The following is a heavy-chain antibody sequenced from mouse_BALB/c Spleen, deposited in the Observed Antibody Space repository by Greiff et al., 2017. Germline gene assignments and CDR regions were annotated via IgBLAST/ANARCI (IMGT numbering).Heavy chain of an antibody. Sequence: VQLKESGAELAKPGASVKMSCKASGYTFTSYWMHWVKQRPGQGLEWIGYINPSTGYTEYNQKFKDKATLTADKSSSTAYMQLSSLTSEDSAVYYCARSDYFDYWGQGTTLTVSS. CDR3: ARSDYFDY. J-gene: IGHJ2*01. CDR2: INPSTGYT. CDR1: GYTFTSYW. V-gene: IGHV1-7*01.